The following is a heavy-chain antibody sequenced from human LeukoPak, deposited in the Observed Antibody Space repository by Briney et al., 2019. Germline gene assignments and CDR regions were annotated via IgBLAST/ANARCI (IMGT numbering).Heavy chain of an antibody. CDR2: IIPIFGTT. CDR1: GYTFTSYA. V-gene: IGHV1-69*13. J-gene: IGHJ4*02. D-gene: IGHD2/OR15-2a*01. CDR3: AREGLLLTADFDY. Sequence: SVKVSCKASGYTFTSYAIGWVRQAPGQGLEWMGGIIPIFGTTNYAQKFQGRVTITADEFTSTGYMELSSLRSEDTAVYYCAREGLLLTADFDYRGQGTLVTVSS.